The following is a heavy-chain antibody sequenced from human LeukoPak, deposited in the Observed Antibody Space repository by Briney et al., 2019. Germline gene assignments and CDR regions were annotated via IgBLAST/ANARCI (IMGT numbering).Heavy chain of an antibody. J-gene: IGHJ4*02. Sequence: PSETLSLTCTVSGGSISSYYWGWIRQPPGKGLEWIGSIYYSGSTYYNPSLKSRVSISVDTSKNQLSLKLSSVTAADTAVYYCARGGIVVVPAAIRPLDYWGQGTLVTVSS. CDR2: IYYSGST. D-gene: IGHD2-2*02. V-gene: IGHV4-39*01. CDR3: ARGGIVVVPAAIRPLDY. CDR1: GGSISSYY.